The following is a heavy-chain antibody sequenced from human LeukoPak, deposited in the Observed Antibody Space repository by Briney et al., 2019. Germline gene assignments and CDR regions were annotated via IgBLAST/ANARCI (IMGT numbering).Heavy chain of an antibody. CDR3: ARGTEGTAHFDY. V-gene: IGHV3-64*01. CDR1: EFKFSSYE. D-gene: IGHD1-1*01. CDR2: ISGNGLSS. J-gene: IGHJ4*02. Sequence: PGGSLRLSCATSEFKFSSYEMHWVRQTPGRGLEYVSGISGNGLSSYYAISVKGRFIISRDNSKNTLYLQMGSLKTEDMAVYYCARGTEGTAHFDYWGQGTLVIVSS.